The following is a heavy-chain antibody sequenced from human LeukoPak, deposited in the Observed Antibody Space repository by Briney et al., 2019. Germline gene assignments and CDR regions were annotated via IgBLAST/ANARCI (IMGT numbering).Heavy chain of an antibody. V-gene: IGHV4-34*01. Sequence: KPSETLSLTCAVYGGSFSGYYWSWIRQPPGKGLEWIGEINHSGSTNYNPSLKSRVTISVDTSKNQFSLKLSSVTAADTAVYYCARQGQDFDYWGQGTLVTVSS. J-gene: IGHJ4*02. CDR3: ARQGQDFDY. CDR2: INHSGST. CDR1: GGSFSGYY.